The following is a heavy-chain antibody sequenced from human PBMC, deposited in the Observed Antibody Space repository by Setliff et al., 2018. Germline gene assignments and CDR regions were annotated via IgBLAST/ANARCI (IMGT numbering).Heavy chain of an antibody. V-gene: IGHV1-69*13. CDR3: ARDRVEDYGGILHYYYYYMDV. D-gene: IGHD4-17*01. Sequence: GASVKVSCKASGGTFSSYVISWVREAPGQGLEWMGGIIPMFGAADYAQKFQGKVIITADGSTSTAYMELRSLRSDDTAVYYCARDRVEDYGGILHYYYYYMDVWGKGTTVTVSS. J-gene: IGHJ6*03. CDR1: GGTFSSYV. CDR2: IIPMFGAA.